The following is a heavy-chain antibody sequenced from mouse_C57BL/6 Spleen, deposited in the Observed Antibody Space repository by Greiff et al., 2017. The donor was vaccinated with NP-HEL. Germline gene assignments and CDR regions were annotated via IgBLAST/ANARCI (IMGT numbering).Heavy chain of an antibody. CDR2: IYPRSGNT. Sequence: QVQLQQSGAELARPGASVKLSCKASGYTFTSYGISWVKQRTGQGLEWIGEIYPRSGNTYYNEKFKGKATLTADKSSSTAYMELRSLTSEDSAVYFCARENDSSGPFAYWGQGTLVTVSA. D-gene: IGHD3-2*02. CDR3: ARENDSSGPFAY. CDR1: GYTFTSYG. V-gene: IGHV1-81*01. J-gene: IGHJ3*01.